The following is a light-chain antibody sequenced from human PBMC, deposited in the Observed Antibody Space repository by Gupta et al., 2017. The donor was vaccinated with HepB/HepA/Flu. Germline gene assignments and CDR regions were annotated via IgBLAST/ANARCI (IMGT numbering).Light chain of an antibody. CDR2: DVS. J-gene: IGLJ1*01. V-gene: IGLV2-14*01. CDR1: SSDVGGYNY. CDR3: SSYRSSSTPVGV. Sequence: QSALTPPASVSGSPGQPITIPCTATSSDVGGYNYVSWYQQHPGKAPKFMIYDVSNRPSGVSNRFSGSKSGNTASLTISGLQAEDEADYYCSSYRSSSTPVGVFGTGTKVTVL.